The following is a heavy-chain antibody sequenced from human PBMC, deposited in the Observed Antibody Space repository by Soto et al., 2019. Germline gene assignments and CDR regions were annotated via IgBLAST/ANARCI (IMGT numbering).Heavy chain of an antibody. Sequence: VGSLRLYCAASGFTFSSYDMHWVRQATGKGLEWVSAIGTAGDPYYPGSVKGRFTISRENAKNSLYLQMNSLRAGDTAVYYCARGGRGYSRDAFDIWGQGTMFTVSS. D-gene: IGHD1-1*01. CDR2: IGTAGDP. J-gene: IGHJ3*02. CDR1: GFTFSSYD. V-gene: IGHV3-13*05. CDR3: ARGGRGYSRDAFDI.